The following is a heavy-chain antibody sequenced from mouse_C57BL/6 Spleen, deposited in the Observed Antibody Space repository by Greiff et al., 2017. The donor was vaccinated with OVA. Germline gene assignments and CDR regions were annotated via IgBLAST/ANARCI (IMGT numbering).Heavy chain of an antibody. D-gene: IGHD1-1*01. CDR3: ARSTTVVSLYWYFDV. V-gene: IGHV1-64*01. CDR2: IHPNSGST. Sequence: QVQLQQPGAELVKPGASVKLSCKASGYTFTSYWMHWVKQRPGQGLEWIGMIHPNSGSTNYNEKFKSKATLTVDKSSSTAYMQLSSLTSEDSAVYYCARSTTVVSLYWYFDVWGTGTTVTVSS. CDR1: GYTFTSYW. J-gene: IGHJ1*03.